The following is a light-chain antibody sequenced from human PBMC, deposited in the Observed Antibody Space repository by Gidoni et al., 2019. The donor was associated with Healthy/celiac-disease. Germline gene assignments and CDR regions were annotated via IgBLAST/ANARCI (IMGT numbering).Light chain of an antibody. CDR1: QGVSSY. V-gene: IGKV3D-11*01. J-gene: IGKJ3*01. CDR3: QQRSNYLFT. Sequence: EIVLTQSPATLFLSPGERATLSCRASQGVSSYLAWYQQKPGQAPRLLIYDASNRATGIPARFSGSGPGTDFTLTISSLEPEDFAVYYCQQRSNYLFTFXPXTKVDIK. CDR2: DAS.